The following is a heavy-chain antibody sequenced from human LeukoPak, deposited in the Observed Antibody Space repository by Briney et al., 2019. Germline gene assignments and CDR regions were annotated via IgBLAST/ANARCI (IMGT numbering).Heavy chain of an antibody. V-gene: IGHV3-48*03. J-gene: IGHJ3*02. D-gene: IGHD3-16*01. CDR3: GASRQYVGAFDI. CDR2: ISSSSSAI. Sequence: GGSLRLSCAASGFTFSSYELYWVRQAPGKGLEWISYISSSSSAIKYADSVRGRFTISRADARESLFLQMNSLRAEDTAIYYCGASRQYVGAFDIWGQGTLVTVSS. CDR1: GFTFSSYE.